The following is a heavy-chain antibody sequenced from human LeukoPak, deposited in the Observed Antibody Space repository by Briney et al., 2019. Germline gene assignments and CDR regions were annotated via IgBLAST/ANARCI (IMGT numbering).Heavy chain of an antibody. CDR1: GFTFSSYW. V-gene: IGHV3-7*01. CDR3: ARGGGVAYYYYMDV. CDR2: IKQDGSEK. D-gene: IGHD3-16*01. Sequence: PGGSLRLSCAASGFTFSSYWISWVRQAPGKGLEWVANIKQDGSEKYYVDSVKGRFTISRDNAKNSLYLQMNSLRAEDTAVYYCARGGGVAYYYYMDVWGKGTTVTVSS. J-gene: IGHJ6*03.